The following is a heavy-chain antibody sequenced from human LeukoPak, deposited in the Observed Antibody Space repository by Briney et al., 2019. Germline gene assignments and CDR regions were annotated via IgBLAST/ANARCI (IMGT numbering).Heavy chain of an antibody. D-gene: IGHD6-13*01. V-gene: IGHV3-11*04. CDR1: GFTFSDYY. CDR3: ARGSWLKYYFDY. CDR2: ISNSGSFI. Sequence: GGSLRLSCAASGFTFSDYYMSWIRQAPGKGLEWISYISNSGSFIYYADSVKGRFTISRDNAKNSLYLQMNSLRAEDTAVYYCARGSWLKYYFDYWGQGTLVTVSS. J-gene: IGHJ4*02.